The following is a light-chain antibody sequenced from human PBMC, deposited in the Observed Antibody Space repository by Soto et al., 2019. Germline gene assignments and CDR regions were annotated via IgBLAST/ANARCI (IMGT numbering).Light chain of an antibody. V-gene: IGKV3-15*01. CDR2: DSS. CDR1: QSVSSS. CDR3: QQYYNWPPTWT. J-gene: IGKJ1*01. Sequence: ERVMTQSQATLSVSPGERATLSCRASQSVSSSVAWYQQKPGQAPRLLIYDSSSRATGVPARFSGSGSGTEFSLAISSLQSEDFAVYYCQQYYNWPPTWTFGQGTKVAIK.